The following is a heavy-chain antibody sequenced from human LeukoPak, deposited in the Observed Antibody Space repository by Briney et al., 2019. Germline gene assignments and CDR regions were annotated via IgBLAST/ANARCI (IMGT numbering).Heavy chain of an antibody. CDR1: GLTFSSDA. J-gene: IGHJ4*02. Sequence: PGGSLRLSCAAPGLTFSSDAMSWVRQAPGKGLEWVSAISGSGGNTYYADSVKGRFTITRDNSMNTLYLQINSLRAEDTAVYYCVKDHRSSSWSPLGGDYWGQGTLVTVSS. CDR2: ISGSGGNT. CDR3: VKDHRSSSWSPLGGDY. D-gene: IGHD6-13*01. V-gene: IGHV3-23*01.